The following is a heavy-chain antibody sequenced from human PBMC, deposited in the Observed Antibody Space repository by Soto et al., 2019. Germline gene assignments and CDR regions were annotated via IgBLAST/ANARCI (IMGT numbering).Heavy chain of an antibody. CDR2: INHSGST. J-gene: IGHJ4*02. Sequence: TSATLSLTCAVYGGSFSDYYWSWIRQPPGKGLEWIGEINHSGSTNYNPSLKSRVTISVDTSKKQFSLKLSSVTAADTAVYYCGSLDFWGQGTLVTVSS. CDR3: GSLDF. CDR1: GGSFSDYY. V-gene: IGHV4-34*01. D-gene: IGHD3-10*01.